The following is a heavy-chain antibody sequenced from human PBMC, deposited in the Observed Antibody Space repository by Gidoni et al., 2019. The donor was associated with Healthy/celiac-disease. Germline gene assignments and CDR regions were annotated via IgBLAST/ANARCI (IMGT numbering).Heavy chain of an antibody. J-gene: IGHJ4*02. CDR2: ISYDGSNK. Sequence: QVQLVESGGGVVQPGRSLRLSCAASGFPFSSYGMHWVRQAPGKGLEWVAVISYDGSNKYYADSVKGRFTISRDNSKNTLYLQMNSLRAEDTAVYYCAKDCAAGGAFDYWGQGTLVTVSS. CDR1: GFPFSSYG. CDR3: AKDCAAGGAFDY. V-gene: IGHV3-30*18. D-gene: IGHD3-16*01.